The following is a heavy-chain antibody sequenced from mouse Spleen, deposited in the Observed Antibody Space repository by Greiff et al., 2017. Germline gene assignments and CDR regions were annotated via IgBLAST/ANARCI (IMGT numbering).Heavy chain of an antibody. J-gene: IGHJ2*01. V-gene: IGHV1-19*01. CDR1: GYTFTDYY. CDR3: ARSRYSLYYFDY. Sequence: VQLQQSGPVLVKPGASVKMSCKASGYTFTDYYMNWVKQSHGKSLEWIGVINPYNGGTSYNQKFKGKATLTVDKSSSTAYMELNSLTSEDSAVYYCARSRYSLYYFDYWGQGTTLTVSS. D-gene: IGHD6-1*01. CDR2: INPYNGGT.